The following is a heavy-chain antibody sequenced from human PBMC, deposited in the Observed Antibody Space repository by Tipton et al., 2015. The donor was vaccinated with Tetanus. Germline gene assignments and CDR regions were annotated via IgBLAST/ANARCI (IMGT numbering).Heavy chain of an antibody. Sequence: TLSLTCTVSGGSLTSGSFYWTWIRQYPGKGLEWIGNIYHRGSTYYNPSLKSRVTISVDTSKNQFSLKLSSVTAADTAVYYCARDPAVLRFLEWLPDWYFALWGRGTLVTVSS. CDR2: IYHRGST. CDR3: ARDPAVLRFLEWLPDWYFAL. V-gene: IGHV4-31*03. J-gene: IGHJ2*01. CDR1: GGSLTSGSFY. D-gene: IGHD3-3*01.